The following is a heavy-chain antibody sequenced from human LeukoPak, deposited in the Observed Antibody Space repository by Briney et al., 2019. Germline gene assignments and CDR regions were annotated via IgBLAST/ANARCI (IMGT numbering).Heavy chain of an antibody. CDR1: GFTFSSYG. Sequence: GGSLRLSCAASGFTFSSYGMHWVRQAQGKGLEWVAVISYDGSNKYYADSVKGRFTISRDNSKNTLYLQMNSLRAEDTAVYYCAKRTHWGQGTLVTVSS. CDR3: AKRTH. J-gene: IGHJ4*02. V-gene: IGHV3-30*18. CDR2: ISYDGSNK.